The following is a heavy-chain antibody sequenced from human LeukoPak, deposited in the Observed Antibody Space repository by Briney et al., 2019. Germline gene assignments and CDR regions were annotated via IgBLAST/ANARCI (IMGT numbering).Heavy chain of an antibody. CDR3: ARGGGIFGVLTTAHYYGIDV. CDR2: INPIFRTA. CDR1: GGTFTNSA. Sequence: SVKVSCKASGGTFTNSAISWVRQAPGQGLEWMGGINPIFRTANYAQQFQDRVTIIADESTSTAYMELSLLKFEDTAVYYCARGGGIFGVLTTAHYYGIDVRGQGTTVTVSS. D-gene: IGHD3-3*01. V-gene: IGHV1-69*13. J-gene: IGHJ6*02.